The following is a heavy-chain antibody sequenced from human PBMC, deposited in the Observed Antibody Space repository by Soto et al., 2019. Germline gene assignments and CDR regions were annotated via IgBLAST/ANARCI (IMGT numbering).Heavy chain of an antibody. D-gene: IGHD3-22*01. CDR2: IYWNDDK. Sequence: QITLKESGPTLVKPTQNLTLTCTFSGLSLSTSGVGVGWIRRPPGKALEGLALIYWNDDKRYTPSLKSSLTITKETSRNQLGLTMTNMDPVDTATYFCAHSPFFDSCGYAVYWGQVTLVTASS. CDR3: AHSPFFDSCGYAVY. CDR1: GLSLSTSGVG. V-gene: IGHV2-5*01. J-gene: IGHJ4*02.